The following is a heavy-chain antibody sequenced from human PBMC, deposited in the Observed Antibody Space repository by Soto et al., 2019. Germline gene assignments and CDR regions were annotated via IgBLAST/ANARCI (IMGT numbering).Heavy chain of an antibody. D-gene: IGHD4-4*01. CDR1: GGSISSYY. V-gene: IGHV4-59*08. CDR2: IYYSGST. Sequence: SETLSLTCTVSGGSISSYYWGWIRQPPGKGLEWIGSIYYSGSTYYNPSLMSRVTISVDTSKNQFSLKLSSVTAADTAVYYCARHSNRNYGLYYLDYWGLGALVTVSS. CDR3: ARHSNRNYGLYYLDY. J-gene: IGHJ4*02.